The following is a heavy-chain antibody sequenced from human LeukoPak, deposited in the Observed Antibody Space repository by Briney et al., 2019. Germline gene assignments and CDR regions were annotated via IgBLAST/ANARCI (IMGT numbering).Heavy chain of an antibody. CDR3: AREKTIVGASAAFDI. V-gene: IGHV3-21*01. CDR2: ISSSSSYI. D-gene: IGHD1-26*01. Sequence: GGSLRLSCAASGFTFSSYSMNWVRQAPGKGLEWVSSISSSSSYIYYADSVKGRFTISRDNAKNSLYLQMHSLRAEDTAVYYCAREKTIVGASAAFDIWGQGTMVTVSS. J-gene: IGHJ3*02. CDR1: GFTFSSYS.